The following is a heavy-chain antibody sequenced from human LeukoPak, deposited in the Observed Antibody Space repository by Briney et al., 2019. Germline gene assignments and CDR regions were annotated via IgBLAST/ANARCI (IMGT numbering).Heavy chain of an antibody. D-gene: IGHD3-22*01. CDR3: ARLHDRRHSFDY. V-gene: IGHV3-23*01. CDR1: GFTFSSYA. Sequence: GASLRLSCAASGFTFSSYAMSWVRQAPGKGLEWVSAISGSGGSTYYADSVKGRFTISRDNSKSTLYLQMNSLRAEDTAVYYCARLHDRRHSFDYWGQGTLVTVSS. CDR2: ISGSGGST. J-gene: IGHJ4*02.